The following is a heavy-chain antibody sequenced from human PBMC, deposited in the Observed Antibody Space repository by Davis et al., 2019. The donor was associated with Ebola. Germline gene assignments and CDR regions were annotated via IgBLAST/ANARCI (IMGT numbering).Heavy chain of an antibody. D-gene: IGHD1-14*01. CDR1: GGSIGSYY. Sequence: PSETLSLTCTVSGGSIGSYYWSWIRQPPGKGLEWIGYIYYSGSTNYNPSLKSRVTISVDTSKNQFSLKLSSVTAADTAVYYCARGPDEDAFDIWGQGTMVTVSS. J-gene: IGHJ3*02. CDR2: IYYSGST. V-gene: IGHV4-59*12. CDR3: ARGPDEDAFDI.